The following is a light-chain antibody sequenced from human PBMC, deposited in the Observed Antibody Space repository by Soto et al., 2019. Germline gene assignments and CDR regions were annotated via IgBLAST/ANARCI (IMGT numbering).Light chain of an antibody. CDR3: QQYYSYPPIT. CDR1: QSVSSSY. CDR2: GAS. V-gene: IGKV3-20*01. J-gene: IGKJ5*01. Sequence: IGLTQSPGTLSLSPGDIATLSCRASQSVSSSYLAWYQQKPGQAPRLLIYGASSRATGIPDRFSGSGSGTDFTLTISCLQSEDFATYYCQQYYSYPPITFGQGTRLEIK.